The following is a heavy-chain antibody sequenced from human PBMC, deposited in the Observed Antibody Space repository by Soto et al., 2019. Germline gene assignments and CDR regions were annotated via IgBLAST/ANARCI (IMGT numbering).Heavy chain of an antibody. CDR1: GGSISSYY. D-gene: IGHD3-22*01. Sequence: SETLSLTCTVSGGSISSYYWSWIRQPAGKGLEWIARIYTSGSTNYNPSLKSRVTMSVDTSKNQFSLKLSSVTAADTAVYYCARDSPYYYDSSGYPLFDYWGQGTLVTVSS. V-gene: IGHV4-4*07. CDR2: IYTSGST. J-gene: IGHJ4*02. CDR3: ARDSPYYYDSSGYPLFDY.